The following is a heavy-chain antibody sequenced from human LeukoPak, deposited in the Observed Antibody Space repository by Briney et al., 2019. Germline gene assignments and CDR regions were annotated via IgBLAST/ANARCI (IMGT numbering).Heavy chain of an antibody. CDR2: IVVGSGNT. D-gene: IGHD3-22*01. CDR1: GFTFTSSA. J-gene: IGHJ4*02. Sequence: ASVKVSCKASGFTFTSSAMQWVRQARGQRLEWIGWIVVGSGNTNYAQKFQERVTITRDMSTSTAYMELSSLRSEDTAVYYCAADDSGYYPYYFDYWGQGTLVTVSS. CDR3: AADDSGYYPYYFDY. V-gene: IGHV1-58*02.